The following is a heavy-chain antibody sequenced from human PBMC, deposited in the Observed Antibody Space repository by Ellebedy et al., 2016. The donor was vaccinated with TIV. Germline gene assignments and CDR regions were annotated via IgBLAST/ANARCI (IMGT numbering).Heavy chain of an antibody. Sequence: PGGSLRLSCAASGFTVSSNYMSWVRQAPGKGLEWVSVIYSGSSTYYADSVKGRFTISRDNSKNTLYLQMNSLRAEDTAVYYCAREPRDPAIYYGMDVWGQGTTVTVSS. CDR3: AREPRDPAIYYGMDV. CDR2: IYSGSST. J-gene: IGHJ6*02. V-gene: IGHV3-53*01. D-gene: IGHD5-18*01. CDR1: GFTVSSNY.